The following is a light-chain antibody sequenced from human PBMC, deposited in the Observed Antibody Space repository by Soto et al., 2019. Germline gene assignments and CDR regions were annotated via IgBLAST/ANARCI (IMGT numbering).Light chain of an antibody. CDR2: AAS. J-gene: IGKJ4*01. V-gene: IGKV3-20*01. CDR3: QQYDSSPLT. Sequence: IVLTQAPGTLSLSPGERASLSCRASQSVSANSLAWYQQKPGQAPRLLIYAASSRATGIPDRFSGSGSGTDFTLSISRVETEDFAVYYCQQYDSSPLTFGGGTKGEIK. CDR1: QSVSANS.